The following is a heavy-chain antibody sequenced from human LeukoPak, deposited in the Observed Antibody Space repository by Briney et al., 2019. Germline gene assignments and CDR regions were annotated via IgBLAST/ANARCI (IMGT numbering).Heavy chain of an antibody. V-gene: IGHV1-18*01. CDR2: ISAYNGNT. CDR1: GYTFTSYG. CDR3: ARTLTRILTGYYYYMDV. Sequence: GASVKVSCKASGYTFTSYGISWVRQAPGQGLEWMGWISAYNGNTNYAQKLQGRVTMTTDTSTSTAYMELRSLRSDDTAVYYCARTLTRILTGYYYYMDVWGKGTTVTISS. J-gene: IGHJ6*03. D-gene: IGHD3-9*01.